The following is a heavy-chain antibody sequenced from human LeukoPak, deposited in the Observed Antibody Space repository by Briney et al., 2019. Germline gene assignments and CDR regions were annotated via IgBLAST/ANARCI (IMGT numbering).Heavy chain of an antibody. D-gene: IGHD5-18*01. CDR1: GFTFSSYS. J-gene: IGHJ4*02. Sequence: GGSLRLSCAASGFTFSSYSMNWVRQAPGKGLEWVSSISSSSYIYYADSVKGRFTISRDNAKNSLYLQMNSLRAEDTAVYYCARDWKYSYGYGVDYWGQGTLVTVSS. V-gene: IGHV3-21*01. CDR3: ARDWKYSYGYGVDY. CDR2: ISSSSYI.